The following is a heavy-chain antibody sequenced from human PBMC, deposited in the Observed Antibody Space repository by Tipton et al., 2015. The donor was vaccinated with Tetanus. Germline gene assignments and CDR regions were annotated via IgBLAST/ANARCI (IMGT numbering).Heavy chain of an antibody. CDR1: GYSFTSSG. V-gene: IGHV1-18*01. J-gene: IGHJ4*02. CDR2: ISAYNGKT. CDR3: ARGLKFCFEGSAFDY. D-gene: IGHD3-16*01. Sequence: QSGAEVKKPGASVKVSCTASGYSFTSSGLSWVRPAPGQGLEWVGWISAYNGKTDYAQKLQGRVTGTTDTAKKTGYLELRSLRYDDTAVYYCARGLKFCFEGSAFDYWGQGTPVTVSS.